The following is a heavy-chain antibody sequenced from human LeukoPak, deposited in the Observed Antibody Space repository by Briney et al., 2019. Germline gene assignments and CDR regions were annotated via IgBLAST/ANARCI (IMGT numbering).Heavy chain of an antibody. V-gene: IGHV3-23*01. CDR3: AKGGKYSGSGSPDY. D-gene: IGHD6-6*01. J-gene: IGHJ4*02. CDR2: ISGSGGNT. Sequence: GGSLRLSCAASGFTFSTYAISWVRQAPGQGLEWVSGISGSGGNTYYADTVKGRFTISRDNTYNTLYLQMNSLRAEDTAVYYCAKGGKYSGSGSPDYWGQGTLVTVSS. CDR1: GFTFSTYA.